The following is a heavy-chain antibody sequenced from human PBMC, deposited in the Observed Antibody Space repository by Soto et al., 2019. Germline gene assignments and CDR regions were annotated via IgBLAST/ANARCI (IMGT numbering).Heavy chain of an antibody. D-gene: IGHD1-1*01. Sequence: SGTLSLACIVSGASISGFYWSWMRKSAGKGLEWIGRIYATGTTYYNPSLKSRVMMSVDTSKKQFSLKLRSVTAADTAVYYCARDGTKTLRAWLDPWGQGILVTVSS. CDR3: ARDGTKTLRAWLDP. J-gene: IGHJ5*02. CDR1: GASISGFY. V-gene: IGHV4-4*07. CDR2: IYATGTT.